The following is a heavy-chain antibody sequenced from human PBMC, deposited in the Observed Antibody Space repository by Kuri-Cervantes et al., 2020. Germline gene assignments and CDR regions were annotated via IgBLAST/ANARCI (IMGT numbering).Heavy chain of an antibody. V-gene: IGHV1-46*01. Sequence: GSVQVSCKASGYTFTSYYMHWVRQAPGQGLEWMGIINPSGGSTSYAQKFQGRITMTRDTSTSTVYMELSSLRSAATAVYYCARDIRQQLVPNDAFDIWGQGTMVTVSS. CDR2: INPSGGST. CDR3: ARDIRQQLVPNDAFDI. J-gene: IGHJ3*02. D-gene: IGHD6-13*01. CDR1: GYTFTSYY.